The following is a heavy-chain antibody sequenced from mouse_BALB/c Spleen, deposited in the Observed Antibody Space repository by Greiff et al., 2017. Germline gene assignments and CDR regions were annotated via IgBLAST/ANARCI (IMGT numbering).Heavy chain of an antibody. V-gene: IGHV5-6-5*01. D-gene: IGHD2-14*01. CDR3: ERGSRYDGYYWDY. CDR2: ISSGGST. Sequence: EVKLVESGGGLVKPGGSLKLSCAASGFTFSSYAMSWVRQTPEKRLEWVASISSGGSTYYPDSVKGRFTISRDNARNILYLQMSSLRSEDTAMYYCERGSRYDGYYWDYWGQGTTLTVSS. J-gene: IGHJ2*01. CDR1: GFTFSSYA.